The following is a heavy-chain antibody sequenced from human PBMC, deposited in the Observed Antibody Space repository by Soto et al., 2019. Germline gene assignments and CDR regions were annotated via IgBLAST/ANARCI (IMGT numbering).Heavy chain of an antibody. CDR3: ARDTQIYHYMDV. CDR2: INAGNGNT. Sequence: ASVKVSCKASGYTFTSYAMHWVRQAPGQRLEWMGWINAGNGNTKYSQKFQGRVTITRDTSASTAYMELSSLRSEDTAVYYCARDTQIYHYMDVWGKGTTVTVSS. D-gene: IGHD2-15*01. CDR1: GYTFTSYA. V-gene: IGHV1-3*01. J-gene: IGHJ6*03.